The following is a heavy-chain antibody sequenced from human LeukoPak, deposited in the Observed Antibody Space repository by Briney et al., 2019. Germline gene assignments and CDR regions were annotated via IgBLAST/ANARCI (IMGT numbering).Heavy chain of an antibody. CDR2: INTNSGGT. CDR1: GYTFTIHH. V-gene: IGHV1-2*02. Sequence: ASVKVSCKTSGYTFTIHHIQWVRQAPGQGLEWMGWINTNSGGTIYSQKFQGRITMTRDPSITTAYMELSSLRSDDTAVYYSARDYSTSSWDNWGQGTLVTVSS. J-gene: IGHJ4*02. CDR3: ARDYSTSSWDN. D-gene: IGHD6-13*01.